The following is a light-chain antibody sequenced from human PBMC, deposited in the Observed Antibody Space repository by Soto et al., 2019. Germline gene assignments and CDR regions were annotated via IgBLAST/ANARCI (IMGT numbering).Light chain of an antibody. CDR3: QLYGSSSIT. Sequence: EIVLTQSPGTLCLSPGERATLSCRASQSVSSSYLAWYQQKPGQAPRLLIYGASSRATGIPDRLSGGGSGTDFTLTIGRLEPEDFAVYYCQLYGSSSITFGQGTRLEIK. J-gene: IGKJ5*01. CDR1: QSVSSSY. V-gene: IGKV3-20*01. CDR2: GAS.